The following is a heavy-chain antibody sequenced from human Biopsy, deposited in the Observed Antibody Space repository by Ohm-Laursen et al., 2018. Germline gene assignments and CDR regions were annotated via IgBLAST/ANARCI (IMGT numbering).Heavy chain of an antibody. D-gene: IGHD6-13*01. J-gene: IGHJ5*02. CDR2: IYDRGSTA. Sequence: SDTLSLTCTVSGDSVSSGSFYWTWVRQPPGQGLEYIGYIYDRGSTANYNPSLESRVTMSVDMPKNQFSLILSSMTAADTAVYYCAREPRIAAVAYFDPWGQGTLVTVSS. CDR1: GDSVSSGSFY. CDR3: AREPRIAAVAYFDP. V-gene: IGHV4-61*01.